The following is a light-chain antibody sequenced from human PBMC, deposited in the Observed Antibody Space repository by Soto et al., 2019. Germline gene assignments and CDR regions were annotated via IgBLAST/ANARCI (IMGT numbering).Light chain of an antibody. CDR2: GAS. CDR3: QQYGNSPYT. Sequence: EIVLTQSPGTLSLSPGERATLSCRASQSVNSNYLAWYQQRPGQAPRLLIYGASGRATGIPDRFSGSGSGTDFTLTISRREPEDFAVYYCQQYGNSPYTFGQGTKLEIK. V-gene: IGKV3-20*01. CDR1: QSVNSNY. J-gene: IGKJ2*01.